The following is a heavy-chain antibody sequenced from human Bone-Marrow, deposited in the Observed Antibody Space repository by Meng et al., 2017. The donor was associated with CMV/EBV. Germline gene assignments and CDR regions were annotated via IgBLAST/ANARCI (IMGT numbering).Heavy chain of an antibody. D-gene: IGHD1-26*01. J-gene: IGHJ6*02. CDR2: INPNSGGT. Sequence: ASVKVSCKASGGTFSSYAISWVRQAPGQGLEWMGWINPNSGGTNYAQKFQGRVTMTRDTSISTAYMELSRLKSDDTAVYYCAIDKLSGMDVWGQGTTVTVSS. CDR1: GGTFSSYA. CDR3: AIDKLSGMDV. V-gene: IGHV1-2*02.